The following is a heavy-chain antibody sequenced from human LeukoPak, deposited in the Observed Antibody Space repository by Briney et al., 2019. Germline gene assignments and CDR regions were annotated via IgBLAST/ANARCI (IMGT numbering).Heavy chain of an antibody. CDR2: IIPNIGGT. D-gene: IGHD1-26*01. J-gene: IGHJ4*02. Sequence: ASVKVSCKASGYTFTSYCINWERQAPGQGLEWMGRIIPNIGGTNYAQKFQGRVTMTTDSSISTAYMELSRLRSDDTAVYYCARVRGNSGSYLVDYWGQGTLVTVSS. CDR3: ARVRGNSGSYLVDY. V-gene: IGHV1-2*02. CDR1: GYTFTSYC.